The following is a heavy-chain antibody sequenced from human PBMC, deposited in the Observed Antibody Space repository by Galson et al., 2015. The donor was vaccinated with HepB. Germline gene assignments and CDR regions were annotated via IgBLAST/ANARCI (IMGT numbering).Heavy chain of an antibody. J-gene: IGHJ4*02. D-gene: IGHD3-10*01. CDR1: GGSISSGGYY. CDR3: ARERLNSGGSGSYSY. V-gene: IGHV4-31*03. CDR2: IYYSGST. Sequence: TLSLTCTVSGGSISSGGYYWSWIRQHPGKGLEWIGYIYYSGSTYYNPSLKSRVTISIDTSKNQFSLKLSSVTAADTAVYYCARERLNSGGSGSYSYWGQGTLVTVSS.